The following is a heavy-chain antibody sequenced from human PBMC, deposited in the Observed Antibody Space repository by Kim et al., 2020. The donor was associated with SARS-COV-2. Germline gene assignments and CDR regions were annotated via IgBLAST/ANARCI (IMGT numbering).Heavy chain of an antibody. D-gene: IGHD4-17*01. Sequence: ASVKVSCKASGYTFTSYDINWVRQATGQGLEWMGWMNPNSGNTGYAQKFQGRVTMTRNTSISTAYMELSSLRSEDTAVYYCARGVPIYGDYGGDFDYWGQGTLVTVSS. V-gene: IGHV1-8*01. CDR3: ARGVPIYGDYGGDFDY. CDR1: GYTFTSYD. J-gene: IGHJ4*02. CDR2: MNPNSGNT.